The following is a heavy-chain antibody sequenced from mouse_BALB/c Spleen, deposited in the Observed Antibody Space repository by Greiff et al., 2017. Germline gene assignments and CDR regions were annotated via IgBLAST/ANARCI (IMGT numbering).Heavy chain of an antibody. V-gene: IGHV1-14*01. J-gene: IGHJ2*01. CDR2: INPYNDGT. D-gene: IGHD2-10*02. CDR1: GYTFTSYV. CDR3: TRREYGNYVYYFDY. Sequence: VQLQQSGPELVKPGASVKMSCKASGYTFTSYVMHWVKQKPGQGLEWIGYINPYNDGTKYNEKFKDKATLTVDKSSSTAYMQLSSPTSEDSAVYYCTRREYGNYVYYFDYWGQGTTLTVSS.